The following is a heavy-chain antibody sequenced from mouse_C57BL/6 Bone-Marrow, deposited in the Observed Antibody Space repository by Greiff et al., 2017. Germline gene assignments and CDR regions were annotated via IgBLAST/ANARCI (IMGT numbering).Heavy chain of an antibody. CDR2: IYPSDSET. Sequence: QVHVKQPGAELVRSGSSVKLSCKASGYTFTSYWMDWVKQRPGQGLEWIGNIYPSDSETHYNQKFKDKATLAVDKSSSTAYMQLSSLTTEDSAVYYCARGGSRYFDVWRTGATVTVSS. D-gene: IGHD1-1*02. V-gene: IGHV1-61*01. CDR1: GYTFTSYW. J-gene: IGHJ1*03. CDR3: ARGGSRYFDV.